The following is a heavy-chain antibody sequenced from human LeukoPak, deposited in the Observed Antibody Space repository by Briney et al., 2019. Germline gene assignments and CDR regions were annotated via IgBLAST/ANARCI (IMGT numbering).Heavy chain of an antibody. D-gene: IGHD2-15*01. Sequence: GGSLRLSCAASGFTFSNYAMHWVRLAPGKGLEWVAVISYDGSNKYYADSVKGRFTISRDNSKNTLYLQMNSLRAEDTAVYYCSREALVLTPRRYYFDYWGQGTLVTVSS. CDR2: ISYDGSNK. CDR3: SREALVLTPRRYYFDY. J-gene: IGHJ4*02. CDR1: GFTFSNYA. V-gene: IGHV3-30-3*01.